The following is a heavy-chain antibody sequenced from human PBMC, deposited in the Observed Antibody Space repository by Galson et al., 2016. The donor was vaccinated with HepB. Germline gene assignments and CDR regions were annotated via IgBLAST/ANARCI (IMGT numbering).Heavy chain of an antibody. CDR1: GFTFSTYA. D-gene: IGHD3-22*01. CDR2: ISYDGSNT. Sequence: SLRLSCAASGFTFSTYAMHWVRQAPGKGLEWVSLISYDGSNTYYADSVKGRFTISRDNSKNTLYLQMNSLRAEDTAVYYCAREASSGYYYFDYWCQGTLVTVSA. J-gene: IGHJ4*02. V-gene: IGHV3-30*04. CDR3: AREASSGYYYFDY.